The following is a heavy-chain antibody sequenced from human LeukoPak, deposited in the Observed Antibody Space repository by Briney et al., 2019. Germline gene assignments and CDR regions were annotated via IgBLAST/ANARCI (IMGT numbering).Heavy chain of an antibody. J-gene: IGHJ4*02. CDR2: ISSNGGST. Sequence: GESLKISCAASGFTFSSYAMHWVRQAPGKGLEYVSAISSNGGSTYYVNSVKGRFTISRDNSKNTLYLQMGSLRAEDMAVYYCARDDGAFDYWGQGTLVTVSS. CDR1: GFTFSSYA. V-gene: IGHV3-64*01. CDR3: ARDDGAFDY. D-gene: IGHD3-10*01.